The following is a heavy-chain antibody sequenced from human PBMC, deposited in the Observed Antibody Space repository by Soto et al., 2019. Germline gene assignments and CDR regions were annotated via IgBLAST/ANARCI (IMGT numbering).Heavy chain of an antibody. CDR2: ISSSSSYI. V-gene: IGHV3-21*01. CDR1: GFTFSSYS. J-gene: IGHJ4*02. Sequence: EVQLVESGGGLVKPGGSLRLSCAASGFTFSSYSMNWVRQAPGKGLEWVSSISSSSSYIYYADSVKGRFTISRDNAKNSLYLQMNGLRAEDTAVYYCAKLYGGYCSSTSCYGDFDYWGQGTLVTVSS. D-gene: IGHD2-2*01. CDR3: AKLYGGYCSSTSCYGDFDY.